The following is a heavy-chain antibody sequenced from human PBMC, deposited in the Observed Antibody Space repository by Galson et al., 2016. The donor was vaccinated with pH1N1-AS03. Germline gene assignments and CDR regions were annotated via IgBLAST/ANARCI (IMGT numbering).Heavy chain of an antibody. CDR2: INHSGST. CDR3: ARDRHDYGPDPFDI. CDR1: GGSFGGYY. J-gene: IGHJ3*02. V-gene: IGHV4-34*01. Sequence: ETLSLTCAVYGGSFGGYYWNWIRQPPGKGLEWIGEINHSGSTNYNPSLKSRVTISVDTSKNQFSLKLNSVTAADTAVYYCARDRHDYGPDPFDIWGQGTMVTVSS. D-gene: IGHD4-17*01.